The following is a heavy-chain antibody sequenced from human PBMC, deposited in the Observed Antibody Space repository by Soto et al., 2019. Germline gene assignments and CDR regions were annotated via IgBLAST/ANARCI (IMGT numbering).Heavy chain of an antibody. CDR3: TRDGRGLGRLSLFEY. CDR1: GFTVNSDY. J-gene: IGHJ4*02. D-gene: IGHD2-21*02. V-gene: IGHV3-53*01. Sequence: GGSLRLSCAASGFTVNSDYMNWVRQTPGKGLEWVASIYSGETTYYADSVRGRFTISSDKSKNTLYFQLSSLIIEDTAVYYCTRDGRGLGRLSLFEYWGQGVLVTVSS. CDR2: IYSGETT.